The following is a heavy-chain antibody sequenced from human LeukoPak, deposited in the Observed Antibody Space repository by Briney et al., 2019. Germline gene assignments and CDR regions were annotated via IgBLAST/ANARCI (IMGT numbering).Heavy chain of an antibody. D-gene: IGHD5-18*01. CDR2: IYYSGST. J-gene: IGHJ3*02. V-gene: IGHV4-59*01. CDR1: GGSISSYY. CDR3: ARDLGVMVRAFDI. Sequence: SETLSLTCTVSGGSISSYYWSWIRQPPGKGLEWIAYIYYSGSTSYNPSLKSRVTISVDTSKNQISLKLSSVTAADTAVYYCARDLGVMVRAFDIWGQGTMVTVSS.